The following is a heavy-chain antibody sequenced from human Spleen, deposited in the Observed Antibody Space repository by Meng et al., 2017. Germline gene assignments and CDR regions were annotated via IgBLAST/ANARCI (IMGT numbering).Heavy chain of an antibody. J-gene: IGHJ4*02. CDR2: INSKHGST. CDR1: GYTSTNYY. D-gene: IGHD6-19*01. Sequence: QVRLVRSGADVTKPRASVKVACKASGYTSTNYYMYWVRRAPGQGLEWLGVINSKHGSTTYSENFQGRVTMTRDTSTSTVYMELSSLRSEDTAVYYCARWYSSGRHPFDYWGQGTLVTVSS. V-gene: IGHV1-46*01. CDR3: ARWYSSGRHPFDY.